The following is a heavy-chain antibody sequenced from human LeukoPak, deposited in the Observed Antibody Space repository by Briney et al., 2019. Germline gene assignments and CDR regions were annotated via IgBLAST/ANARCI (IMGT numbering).Heavy chain of an antibody. CDR1: GFTFSNYA. Sequence: GGSLRLSCVASGFTFSNYAMSWVRQAPGKGLEWVSSISDGGGGTYYADSVKGRFTISRDNSKNTLYLLMNSLRGEDTAIYYCANRGKYYFDYWGQGTLVTVSS. J-gene: IGHJ4*02. D-gene: IGHD3-10*01. CDR3: ANRGKYYFDY. V-gene: IGHV3-23*01. CDR2: ISDGGGGT.